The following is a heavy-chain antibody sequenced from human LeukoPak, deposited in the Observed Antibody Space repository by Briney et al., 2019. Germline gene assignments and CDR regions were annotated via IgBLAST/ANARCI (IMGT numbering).Heavy chain of an antibody. CDR2: INPSGGST. CDR3: AKDRANWAIDD. CDR1: GYTFTSYY. D-gene: IGHD3-16*01. Sequence: GASVKVSCKASGYTFTSYYMHWVRQAPGQGLEWMGIINPSGGSTSYAQRFQGRVTMTRDTSTSTVYMELSSLRSEDTAVYYCAKDRANWAIDDWGQGTQVTVSS. J-gene: IGHJ4*02. V-gene: IGHV1-46*01.